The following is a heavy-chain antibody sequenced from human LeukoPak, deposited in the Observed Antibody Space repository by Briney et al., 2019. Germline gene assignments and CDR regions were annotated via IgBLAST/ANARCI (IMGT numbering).Heavy chain of an antibody. CDR1: GFTFNSYA. J-gene: IGHJ4*02. V-gene: IGHV3-23*01. CDR3: AKRWSIFGVVITHFDY. CDR2: ISGSGGST. D-gene: IGHD3-3*02. Sequence: GGSLRLSCAASGFTFNSYAMSWVRQAPGKGLEWVSAISGSGGSTYYADSVKGRFTISRDNSKNTLYLQMNSLRAEDTAVYYCAKRWSIFGVVITHFDYWGQGTLVTVSS.